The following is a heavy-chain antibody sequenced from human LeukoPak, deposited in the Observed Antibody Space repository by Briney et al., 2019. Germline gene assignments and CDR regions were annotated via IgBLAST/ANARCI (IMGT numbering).Heavy chain of an antibody. Sequence: ASVKVSCKASGYTFTSYGISWVRQAPGQGLEWMGWISAYNGNTNYAQKLQGRVTMTTDTSTSTAYMELRSLRSDDTAVYYCARSNYYDFWSGPVDQESEFDPWGQGTLVTVSS. V-gene: IGHV1-18*01. CDR3: ARSNYYDFWSGPVDQESEFDP. CDR1: GYTFTSYG. D-gene: IGHD3-3*01. J-gene: IGHJ5*02. CDR2: ISAYNGNT.